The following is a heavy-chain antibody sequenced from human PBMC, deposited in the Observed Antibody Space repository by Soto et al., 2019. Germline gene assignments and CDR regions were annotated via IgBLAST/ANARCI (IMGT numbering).Heavy chain of an antibody. Sequence: GGSLRLSCAASGFTFSSYWMSWVRQAPGKGLEWVANIKQDGSEKYYVDSVKGRFTISRDNAKNSLYLQMNSLRAEDTAVYYCARDSEEPLVSDYYYYMDVWGKGTTVTVSS. CDR2: IKQDGSEK. V-gene: IGHV3-7*01. D-gene: IGHD6-6*01. J-gene: IGHJ6*03. CDR3: ARDSEEPLVSDYYYYMDV. CDR1: GFTFSSYW.